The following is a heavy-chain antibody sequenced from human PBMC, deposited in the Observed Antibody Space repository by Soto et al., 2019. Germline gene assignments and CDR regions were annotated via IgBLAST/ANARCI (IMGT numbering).Heavy chain of an antibody. J-gene: IGHJ4*02. V-gene: IGHV3-48*01. Sequence: GGSLRLSCAASGFTFSSYSMNWVRQAPGKGLEWVSYISSSSSTIYYADSVKGRFTISRDNAKNSLYLQMNSLRAEDTAVYYCARDSVNYVRFGYYFDYWGQGTLVTVSS. CDR2: ISSSSSTI. D-gene: IGHD4-4*01. CDR3: ARDSVNYVRFGYYFDY. CDR1: GFTFSSYS.